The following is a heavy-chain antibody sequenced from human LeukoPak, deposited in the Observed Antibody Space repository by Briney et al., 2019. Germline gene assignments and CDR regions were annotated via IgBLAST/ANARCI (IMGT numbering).Heavy chain of an antibody. D-gene: IGHD2-2*01. Sequence: ASVKVPCKASGGTFSSYAISWVRQAPGQGLEWMGGIIPIFGTANYAQKFQGRVTITADESTSTAYMELSSLRSEDTAVYYCARGGVVVPAAISAFDIWGQGTMVTVSS. CDR2: IIPIFGTA. V-gene: IGHV1-69*13. J-gene: IGHJ3*02. CDR3: ARGGVVVPAAISAFDI. CDR1: GGTFSSYA.